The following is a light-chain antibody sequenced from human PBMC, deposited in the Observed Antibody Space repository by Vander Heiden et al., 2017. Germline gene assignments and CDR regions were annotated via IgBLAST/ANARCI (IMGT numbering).Light chain of an antibody. Sequence: DIVMTQSPDSLAVSLDERATINCKSSQSVLSSSNNKNYLAWYQQKPGQPPKLLIYWASTRESGVPDRFSGSGSGTDFTLTISSLQAEDVAVYYCQQYYSRFRRFGQGTKVEFK. CDR2: WAS. CDR3: QQYYSRFRR. V-gene: IGKV4-1*01. J-gene: IGKJ1*01. CDR1: QSVLSSSNNKNY.